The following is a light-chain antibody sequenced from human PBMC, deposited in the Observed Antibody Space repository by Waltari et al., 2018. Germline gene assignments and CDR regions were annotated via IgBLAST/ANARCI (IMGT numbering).Light chain of an antibody. V-gene: IGKV2-29*02. CDR2: RVS. Sequence: DIVMTQTPLSLPVTPGEPASISCRSSQSLLHSNGNTYLYWYLQKPGQPPRLLIYRVSNRFSGVPDRFSGSGSGTDLTLKISRVEAEDVGVYYCMQALQTPWTFGQGTKVEIK. J-gene: IGKJ1*01. CDR1: QSLLHSNGNTY. CDR3: MQALQTPWT.